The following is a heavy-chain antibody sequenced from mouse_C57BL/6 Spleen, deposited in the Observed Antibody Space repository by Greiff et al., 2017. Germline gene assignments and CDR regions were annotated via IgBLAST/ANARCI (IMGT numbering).Heavy chain of an antibody. V-gene: IGHV1-15*01. D-gene: IGHD1-1*01. CDR3: TRGLTVVAPFAY. J-gene: IGHJ3*01. CDR2: IDPETGGT. Sequence: QVQLQQSGAELVRPGASVTLSCKASGYTFTDYEMHWVKQTPVHGLEWIGAIDPETGGTAYNQKFKGKAILTADKSSSTAYMELRSLTSEDSAVYYCTRGLTVVAPFAYWGKGTLVTVAA. CDR1: GYTFTDYE.